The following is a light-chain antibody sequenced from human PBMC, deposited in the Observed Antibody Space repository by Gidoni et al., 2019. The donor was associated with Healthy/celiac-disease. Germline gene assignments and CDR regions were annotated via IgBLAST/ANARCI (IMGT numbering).Light chain of an antibody. CDR2: DAS. CDR1: QSVSSY. Sequence: ELVLTQSPATLSLSPGERATLSCRASQSVSSYLAWYQQKPGQAPRLLIYDASNRATGIPARFSGSGSGTDFTLTISSLEPEDFAVYYCQQRSNWREYTFGQGTKLEIK. CDR3: QQRSNWREYT. J-gene: IGKJ2*01. V-gene: IGKV3-11*01.